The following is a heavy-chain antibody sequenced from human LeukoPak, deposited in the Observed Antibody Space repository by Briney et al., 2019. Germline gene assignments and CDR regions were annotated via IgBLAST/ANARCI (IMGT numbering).Heavy chain of an antibody. CDR3: ARLGRSYYYYGTDV. D-gene: IGHD3-10*01. CDR2: INHSGST. J-gene: IGHJ6*02. CDR1: GGSFSGYY. V-gene: IGHV4-34*01. Sequence: SETLSLTCAVYGGSFSGYYWSWIRRPQGRGLEWIGEINHSGSTNYNPSLKSRVTIPVDTSKNQFSLKLSSVTAADTAVYYCARLGRSYYYYGTDVWGQGTTVTVSS.